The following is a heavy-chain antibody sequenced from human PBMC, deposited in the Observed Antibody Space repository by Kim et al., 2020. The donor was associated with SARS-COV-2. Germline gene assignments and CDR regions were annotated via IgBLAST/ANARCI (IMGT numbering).Heavy chain of an antibody. CDR1: GFTFSSYA. CDR3: AKSTLAYYYGSGSYYRQNYYYYYGMDV. V-gene: IGHV3-23*01. CDR2: ISGSGGST. Sequence: GGSLRLSCAASGFTFSSYAMSWVRQAPGKGLEWVSAISGSGGSTYYADSVKGRFIISRDNSKNTLYLQMNSLRAEDTAVYYCAKSTLAYYYGSGSYYRQNYYYYYGMDVWGQGTTVTVSS. D-gene: IGHD3-10*01. J-gene: IGHJ6*02.